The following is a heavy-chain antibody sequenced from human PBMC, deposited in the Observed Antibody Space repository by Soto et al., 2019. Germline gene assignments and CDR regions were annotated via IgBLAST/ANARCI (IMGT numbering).Heavy chain of an antibody. V-gene: IGHV3-23*01. CDR1: GVTFSSYA. Sequence: PGGSLRLSCAVSGVTFSSYAMNWVRQAPGKGLECVSSISRGGYTYRAESVKGRFTISRDNSKNTLYLQMNSLRAEDTAVYYCAKDVGSGSFKGYYYGMDVWGQGNTVTVSS. CDR2: ISRGGYT. D-gene: IGHD6-19*01. J-gene: IGHJ6*02. CDR3: AKDVGSGSFKGYYYGMDV.